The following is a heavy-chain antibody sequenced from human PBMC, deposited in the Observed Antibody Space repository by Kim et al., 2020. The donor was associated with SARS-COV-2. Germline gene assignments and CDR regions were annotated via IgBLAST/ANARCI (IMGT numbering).Heavy chain of an antibody. CDR3: AKDMELLFGSLDV. Sequence: GGSLRLSCAASGFTFDDYAMHWVRQAPGKGLEWVSDISWNSGSIAYADSVKGRFTISRDNAKNSLYLQMNSLRAEDTALYYCAKDMELLFGSLDVWGQGTTVTVSS. CDR2: ISWNSGSI. D-gene: IGHD3-10*01. CDR1: GFTFDDYA. V-gene: IGHV3-9*01. J-gene: IGHJ6*02.